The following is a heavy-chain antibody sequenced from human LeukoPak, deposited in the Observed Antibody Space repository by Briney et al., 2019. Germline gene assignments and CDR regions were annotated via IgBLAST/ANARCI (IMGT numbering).Heavy chain of an antibody. Sequence: PGGPLRLPCAASGFTFSSYAMSWVRQAPGKGLEWVSAISGSGGSTYYADSVKGRFTISRDNSKNTLYLQMNSLRAEDTVVYYCAKDSTPYYDILTGYPDYWGQGTLVTVSS. CDR3: AKDSTPYYDILTGYPDY. CDR1: GFTFSSYA. D-gene: IGHD3-9*01. CDR2: ISGSGGST. J-gene: IGHJ4*02. V-gene: IGHV3-23*01.